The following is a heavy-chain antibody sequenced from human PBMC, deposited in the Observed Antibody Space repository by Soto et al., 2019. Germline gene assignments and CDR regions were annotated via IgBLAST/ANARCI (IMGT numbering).Heavy chain of an antibody. CDR3: AREKVGTAFFDN. CDR2: IYPSVSS. J-gene: IGHJ4*02. Sequence: SETLSLTCSVSGFAISRGYYWSWVRQPPGKGLEWIGSIYPSVSSYHNPSLATRLRLSIDTSKNQFTLNLTSVTAADTALYFCAREKVGTAFFDNWGQGIQVTVSS. D-gene: IGHD1-1*01. V-gene: IGHV4-38-2*02. CDR1: GFAISRGYY.